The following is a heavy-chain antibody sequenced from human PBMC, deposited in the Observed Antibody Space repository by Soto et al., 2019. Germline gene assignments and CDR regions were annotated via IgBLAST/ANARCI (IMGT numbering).Heavy chain of an antibody. Sequence: GEPLRLSCTASGFAISNTWIHWVRQVPGKGLVWVSRINSDGSSITYADSVKGRFTISRDNAKNTLYLQMSSLRVEDTAVYYCAKDWYYNIDDGGQGTTVT. J-gene: IGHJ4*02. CDR1: GFAISNTW. D-gene: IGHD3-10*01. CDR2: INSDGSSI. CDR3: AKDWYYNIDD. V-gene: IGHV3-74*01.